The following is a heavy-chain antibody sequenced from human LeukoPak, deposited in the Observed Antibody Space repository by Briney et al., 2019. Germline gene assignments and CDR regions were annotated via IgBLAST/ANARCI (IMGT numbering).Heavy chain of an antibody. V-gene: IGHV4-30-2*01. J-gene: IGHJ6*02. D-gene: IGHD2-2*01. CDR1: GGSISSGGYS. CDR3: ARGQGYGYAYYYYGMDV. CDR2: IYHSGST. Sequence: PSETLSLTCAVSGGSISSGGYSWSWIRQPPGKGLEWIGYIYHSGSTYYNPSLKSRVTISVDRSKNQFSLKLSSVTAADTAVYYCARGQGYGYAYYYYGMDVWGQGTTVTVSS.